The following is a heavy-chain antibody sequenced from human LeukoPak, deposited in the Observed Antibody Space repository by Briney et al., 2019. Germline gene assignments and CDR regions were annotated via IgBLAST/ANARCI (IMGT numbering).Heavy chain of an antibody. J-gene: IGHJ4*02. D-gene: IGHD1-14*01. CDR3: GRQTIRYFDY. CDR2: IYYSGST. V-gene: IGHV4-39*01. CDR1: GGSISSSSYY. Sequence: SENLSLNCTVSGGSISSSSYYWGWIGQPPGKGLEWIGSIYYSGSTYYNPSLKSRVTISVDTSKNQFSLKLSSVTAADTAVYYCGRQTIRYFDYWGQGTLVTVSS.